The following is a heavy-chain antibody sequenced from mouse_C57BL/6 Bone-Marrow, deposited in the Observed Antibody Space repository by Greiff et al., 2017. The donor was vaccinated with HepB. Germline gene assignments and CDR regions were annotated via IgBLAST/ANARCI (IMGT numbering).Heavy chain of an antibody. V-gene: IGHV1-15*01. J-gene: IGHJ3*01. CDR2: IYPETGGT. CDR1: GYTFTDYE. Sequence: VQLQESGAELVRPGASVTLSCKASGYTFTDYEMHWVKQTPVHGLEWIGAIYPETGGTAYNQKFKGKAILTADKSSSTAYMELRSLTSEDSAVYYCTRSDDGYYRYWFAYWGQGTRVTVSA. D-gene: IGHD2-3*01. CDR3: TRSDDGYYRYWFAY.